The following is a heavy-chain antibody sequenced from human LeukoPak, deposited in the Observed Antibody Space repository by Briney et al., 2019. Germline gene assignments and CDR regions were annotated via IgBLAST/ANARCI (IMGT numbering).Heavy chain of an antibody. Sequence: KSSETLSLTCTVSGGSISSSSYYWGWIRQPPGKGLEWIGSIYYSGGTYYNPSLKSRVNISVDTSKNQFSLKLSSVTAADTAVYYCARQLGYCSSTSCYADKVDYWGQGTLVTVSS. V-gene: IGHV4-39*01. CDR3: ARQLGYCSSTSCYADKVDY. D-gene: IGHD2-2*01. CDR1: GGSISSSSYY. J-gene: IGHJ4*02. CDR2: IYYSGGT.